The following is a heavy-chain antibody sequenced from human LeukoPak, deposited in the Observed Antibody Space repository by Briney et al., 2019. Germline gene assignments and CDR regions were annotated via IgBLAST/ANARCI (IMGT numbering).Heavy chain of an antibody. D-gene: IGHD1-26*01. J-gene: IGHJ4*02. CDR3: AKVPNPGIRGAAHQLFDC. Sequence: PVGSLRLSCAASGFTFSSYAMSWVRQAPGKGLEWGSAISGSGGSTYYADSVKGRFTISRDNSKNTLYLQMNSLRAEDTAVYYCAKVPNPGIRGAAHQLFDCWGQGTLVTVSS. CDR2: ISGSGGST. V-gene: IGHV3-23*01. CDR1: GFTFSSYA.